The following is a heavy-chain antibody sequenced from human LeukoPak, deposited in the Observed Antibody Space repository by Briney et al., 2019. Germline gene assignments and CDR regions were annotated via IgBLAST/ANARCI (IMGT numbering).Heavy chain of an antibody. D-gene: IGHD2-21*01. J-gene: IGHJ4*02. CDR1: GFTFSSYG. CDR2: IRYDGSNK. CDR3: ARAGQLRPATPDY. V-gene: IGHV3-30*02. Sequence: GGSLRLSCAASGFTFSSYGMHWVRQAPGKGLEWVAFIRYDGSNKYYADSVKGRFTISRDNSKNTLYLQMNSLRAEDTAVYSCARAGQLRPATPDYWGQGTLVTVSS.